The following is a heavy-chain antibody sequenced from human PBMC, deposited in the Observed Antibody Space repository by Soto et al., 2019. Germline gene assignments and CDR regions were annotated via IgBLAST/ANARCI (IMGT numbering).Heavy chain of an antibody. J-gene: IGHJ4*02. D-gene: IGHD3-10*01. V-gene: IGHV3-7*01. Sequence: EVQLVDSGGGLVLPGGSLRLSCAASGFPFSSLWMSWVRQAPGKGLEWVANIKHDGSDQYYVESVKGRFTISRDNARNSLSLQMNSLRGDDTAVYYCTRAGGSYYFDLWGQGTLVTVSA. CDR2: IKHDGSDQ. CDR1: GFPFSSLW. CDR3: TRAGGSYYFDL.